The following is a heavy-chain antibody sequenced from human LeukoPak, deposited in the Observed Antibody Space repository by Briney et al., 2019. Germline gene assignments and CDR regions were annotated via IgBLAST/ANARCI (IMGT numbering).Heavy chain of an antibody. V-gene: IGHV3-23*01. D-gene: IGHD5-24*01. Sequence: GGSLRLSCAASGFTFSSYAMSWVRQAPGKGLEWVSAISGSGGSTYYADSVKGRFTISRDNSKNTLYLQMNSLRAEDTAVYYCASFPPRGMATITGVETDYFDYWGQGTLVTVSS. CDR2: ISGSGGST. J-gene: IGHJ4*02. CDR1: GFTFSSYA. CDR3: ASFPPRGMATITGVETDYFDY.